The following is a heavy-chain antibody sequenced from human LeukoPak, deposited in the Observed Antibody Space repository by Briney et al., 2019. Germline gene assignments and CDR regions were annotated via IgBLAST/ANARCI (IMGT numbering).Heavy chain of an antibody. CDR3: ARFIAAPSYFDS. J-gene: IGHJ4*02. CDR2: ISSSSSYV. CDR1: GFTFSSYS. V-gene: IGHV3-21*01. D-gene: IGHD6-13*01. Sequence: GGSLRLSCAASGFTFSSYSMNWVRQAPGKGLEWVSSISSSSSYVYYADSVKGRFTISRDNSKNSLYLQMNSLRAEDTAVYYFARFIAAPSYFDSWGRRPLVTVPS.